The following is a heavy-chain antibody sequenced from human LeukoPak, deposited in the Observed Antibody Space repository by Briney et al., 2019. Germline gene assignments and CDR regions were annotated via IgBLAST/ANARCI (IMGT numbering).Heavy chain of an antibody. CDR3: AKDVGPAGTYYFDY. D-gene: IGHD2-2*01. CDR1: GFTFSSYA. CDR2: ISGSGGST. V-gene: IGHV3-23*01. Sequence: PGGSLRLSCAASGFTFSSYAMSWVRQAPGKGLEWVSAISGSGGSTYYADSVKGRFTISRDNSRNTLYLQMNSLRAEDTAVYYCAKDVGPAGTYYFDYWGQGTLVTVSS. J-gene: IGHJ4*02.